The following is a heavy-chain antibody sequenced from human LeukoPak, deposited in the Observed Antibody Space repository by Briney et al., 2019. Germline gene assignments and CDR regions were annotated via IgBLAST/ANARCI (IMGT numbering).Heavy chain of an antibody. V-gene: IGHV3-30*04. J-gene: IGHJ4*02. D-gene: IGHD5/OR15-5a*01. CDR3: ARQMTSTRLSDS. Sequence: PGGSLRLSCVASGFIFSDHPFHWVRQSPDKGLEWVALIGSDGTKKYYADSVQGRFTVSRENSENTLFLQMNTLRADDTAVYFCARQMTSTRLSDSWGQGTLVTVSS. CDR2: IGSDGTKK. CDR1: GFIFSDHP.